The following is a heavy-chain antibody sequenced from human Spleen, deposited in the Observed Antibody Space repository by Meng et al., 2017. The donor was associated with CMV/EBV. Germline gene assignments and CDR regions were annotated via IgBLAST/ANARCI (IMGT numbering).Heavy chain of an antibody. Sequence: CAASGFVFSRYSMHWVRQAPGEGRVWVSGISSDGSSTSYADSVKGRFTISRDNAKNTLYLQLNSLRAEDTAVYYCASNIRFLEWLHSWGQGTLVTVSS. CDR2: ISSDGSST. CDR1: GFVFSRYS. D-gene: IGHD3-3*01. CDR3: ASNIRFLEWLHS. V-gene: IGHV3-74*01. J-gene: IGHJ5*02.